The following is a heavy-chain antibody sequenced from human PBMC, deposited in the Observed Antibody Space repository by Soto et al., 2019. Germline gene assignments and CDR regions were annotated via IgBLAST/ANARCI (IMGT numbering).Heavy chain of an antibody. CDR3: ARSIRGPRRFNGMDV. J-gene: IGHJ6*02. Sequence: SGPTLVNPTETLTVTCTFSGFSLTSPGMCVSWTRQSPGKALEWLALIERDDDDKYYSTSLKTRLTISKDTRKNQVVLTMANMDPADTATYYCARSIRGPRRFNGMDVWGQGTTVTVSS. V-gene: IGHV2-70*13. CDR2: IERDDDDK. CDR1: GFSLTSPGMC. D-gene: IGHD1-20*01.